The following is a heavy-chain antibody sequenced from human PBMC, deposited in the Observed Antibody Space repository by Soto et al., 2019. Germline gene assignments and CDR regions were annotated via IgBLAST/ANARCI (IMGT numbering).Heavy chain of an antibody. J-gene: IGHJ4*02. Sequence: LSLTCSVSGASVRSGDYYWSSIRQAPGKGLEWIGYIYNSGGSYYNPSLKGRLTISIDTAKNQFSLKLNSVTAADTAIYYCVGKGTTDDYWGRGTLVTVSS. CDR1: GASVRSGDYY. D-gene: IGHD1-1*01. CDR3: VGKGTTDDY. V-gene: IGHV4-30-4*01. CDR2: IYNSGGS.